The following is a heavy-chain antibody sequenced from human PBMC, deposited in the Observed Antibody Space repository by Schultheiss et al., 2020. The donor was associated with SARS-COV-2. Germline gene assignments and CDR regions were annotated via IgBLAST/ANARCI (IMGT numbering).Heavy chain of an antibody. CDR2: INPNSGGT. J-gene: IGHJ5*02. CDR1: GYTFTGYY. V-gene: IGHV1-2*04. Sequence: ASVKVSCKASGYTFTGYYMHWVRQAPGQGLEWMGWINPNSGGTNYAQKFQGWVTMTTDTSTSTAYMELRSLRSDDTAVYYCAREDCSSTSCYAGNWFDPWGQGTLVTVSS. D-gene: IGHD2-2*01. CDR3: AREDCSSTSCYAGNWFDP.